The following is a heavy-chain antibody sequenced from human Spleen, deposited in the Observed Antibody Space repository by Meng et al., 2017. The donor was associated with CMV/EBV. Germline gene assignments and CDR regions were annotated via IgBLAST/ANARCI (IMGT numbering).Heavy chain of an antibody. CDR1: GFTFSDYH. J-gene: IGHJ3*01. Sequence: GESLKISCAASGFTFSDYHMSWIRQAPGKGLEWVSYISSPGGTIYYADSVKGRFTISRDNAKNSLYLQMNSLRAEDTAVYYCARRTSGSAFDLWGQGTMVTVSS. V-gene: IGHV3-11*01. CDR3: ARRTSGSAFDL. D-gene: IGHD3-22*01. CDR2: ISSPGGTI.